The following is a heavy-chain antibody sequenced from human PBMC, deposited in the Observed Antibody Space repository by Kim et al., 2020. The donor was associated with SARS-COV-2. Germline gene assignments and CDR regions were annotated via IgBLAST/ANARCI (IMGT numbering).Heavy chain of an antibody. D-gene: IGHD3-10*01. CDR1: GYTFASYG. V-gene: IGHV1-18*01. J-gene: IGHJ4*02. Sequence: ASVKVSCKASGYTFASYGINWVRQAPGQGLEWMGWISAYNGNTNYAQKLQGRVTMTTDTSTSTAYMELRSLISDDTAVYYCARGVRGVEIDYWGQGTLVTVSS. CDR2: ISAYNGNT. CDR3: ARGVRGVEIDY.